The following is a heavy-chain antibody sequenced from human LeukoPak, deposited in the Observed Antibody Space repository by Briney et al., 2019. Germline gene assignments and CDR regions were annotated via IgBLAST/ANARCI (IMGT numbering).Heavy chain of an antibody. CDR2: INPNSGGT. CDR1: GYTFTGYY. CDR3: ARDRRYCSSTSCRTPNWLTP. Sequence: GASVKVSCKASGYTFTGYYMHWVRQAPGQGLEWMGRINPNSGGTNYAQKFQGRVTMTRDTSISTAYMELSRLRSDDTAVYYCARDRRYCSSTSCRTPNWLTPGAREPWSPSPQ. J-gene: IGHJ5*02. V-gene: IGHV1-2*06. D-gene: IGHD2-2*01.